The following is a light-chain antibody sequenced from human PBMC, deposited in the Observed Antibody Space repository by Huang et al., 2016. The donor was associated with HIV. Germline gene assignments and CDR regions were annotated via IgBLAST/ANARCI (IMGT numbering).Light chain of an antibody. CDR2: KAS. V-gene: IGKV1-5*03. J-gene: IGKJ2*01. CDR1: QSISSW. Sequence: DIQMTQSPSTLSASVGDRVTITCRASQSISSWLTWYQQKPGKAPKLLIYKASSLESGVPSRFSGSGSGTEFTLTISSLQPDDFATYYCQQYNSYPYTFGQGTKLEIK. CDR3: QQYNSYPYT.